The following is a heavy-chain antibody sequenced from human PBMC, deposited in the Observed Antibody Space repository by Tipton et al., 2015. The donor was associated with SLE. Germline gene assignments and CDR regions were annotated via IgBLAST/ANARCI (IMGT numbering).Heavy chain of an antibody. Sequence: TLSLTCTVSGGSVSSGSYYWSWIRQPPGKGLEWIGYIYYSGSTNYNPPLKSRVTISVDTSKNQVSLKLASVTAADTAVYYCARTSLGSVVPAAIRVYNWFDPWGQGSLVTVSS. CDR3: ARTSLGSVVPAAIRVYNWFDP. V-gene: IGHV4-61*01. J-gene: IGHJ5*02. CDR1: GGSVSSGSYY. D-gene: IGHD2-2*01. CDR2: IYYSGST.